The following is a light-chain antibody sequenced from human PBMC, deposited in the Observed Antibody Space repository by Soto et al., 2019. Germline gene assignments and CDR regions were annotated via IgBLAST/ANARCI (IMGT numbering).Light chain of an antibody. Sequence: EIVMTQSPATLSVSPGDRVTLSCRASQSVNSRLAWYQQNPGQAHRLLIYGASTRATDIPARFSGSGSGTEFTLTISSLQSEDFGVYYCQQSNNWPLSFGGGTKVEIK. V-gene: IGKV3-15*01. CDR2: GAS. J-gene: IGKJ4*01. CDR1: QSVNSR. CDR3: QQSNNWPLS.